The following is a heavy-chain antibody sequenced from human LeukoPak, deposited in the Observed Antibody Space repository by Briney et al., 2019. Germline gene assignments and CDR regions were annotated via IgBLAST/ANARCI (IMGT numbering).Heavy chain of an antibody. J-gene: IGHJ4*02. D-gene: IGHD2-2*01. CDR3: ASSSTRSLLDY. CDR2: INHSGST. Sequence: PSGTLSLTCAVSGGSFIGYYWSGIRQPPGKGLEWIGEINHSGSTNYNPALKSGVTISVDTSKNQFSLKLSSVTAADTAVYYCASSSTRSLLDYWGQGTLVTVSS. V-gene: IGHV4-34*01. CDR1: GGSFIGYY.